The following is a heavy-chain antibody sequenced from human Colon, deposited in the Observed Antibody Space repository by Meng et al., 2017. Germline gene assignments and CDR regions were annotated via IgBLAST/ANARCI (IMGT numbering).Heavy chain of an antibody. V-gene: IGHV4-4*02. Sequence: QLQLQESGPGLVQPSGTLSLACPVSGDSIGNSKWWSWLRQSPGKGLEWIGEISNSGKTVYSPSLKSRVTISLDKSSNHFSLTLSPVTAADTAIYFCARERMRELGLFDYWGQGALVTVSS. CDR1: GDSIGNSKW. D-gene: IGHD7-27*01. CDR3: ARERMRELGLFDY. J-gene: IGHJ4*02. CDR2: ISNSGKT.